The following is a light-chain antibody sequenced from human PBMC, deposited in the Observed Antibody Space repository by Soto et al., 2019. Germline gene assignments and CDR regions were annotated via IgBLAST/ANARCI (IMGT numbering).Light chain of an antibody. V-gene: IGLV2-14*03. J-gene: IGLJ2*01. Sequence: QSALTQPASVSGSPGQSITISCTGTSSDVGAYNFVSWYQQHPGKAPKLMIYDVTNRPSGVSSRFSGSKSGNTASLAISGLQAEDEADYYCSSYTTRNTLVFGGGTKLTVL. CDR1: SSDVGAYNF. CDR3: SSYTTRNTLV. CDR2: DVT.